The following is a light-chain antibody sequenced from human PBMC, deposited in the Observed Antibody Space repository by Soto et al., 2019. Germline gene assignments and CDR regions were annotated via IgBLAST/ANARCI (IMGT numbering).Light chain of an antibody. V-gene: IGKV3-20*01. CDR2: GAS. CDR3: QQYGTSPRT. Sequence: DIVLTQSPDTVSLSQGERATLSCRASQRGSSDSLAWYQQKPGQSPRLLIYGASSRATGIPDRFSGRGSGTDFTLTTSRLEPEDFAVYFCQQYGTSPRTFGQGTKVDIK. J-gene: IGKJ1*01. CDR1: QRGSSDS.